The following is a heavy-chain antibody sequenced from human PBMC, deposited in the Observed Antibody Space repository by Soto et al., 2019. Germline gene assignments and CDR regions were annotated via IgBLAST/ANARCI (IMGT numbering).Heavy chain of an antibody. CDR1: GGSFSGYY. CDR3: ARVWTTVTNWFDP. CDR2: INHSGST. Sequence: PSETLSLTCAVYGGSFSGYYWTWIHQPPGTGLEWIGEINHSGSTNYNPSLKSRVAISVDTSKNQFSLKLTSVTAADTAVYYCARVWTTVTNWFDPWGQGTLVTVSS. D-gene: IGHD4-17*01. V-gene: IGHV4-34*01. J-gene: IGHJ5*02.